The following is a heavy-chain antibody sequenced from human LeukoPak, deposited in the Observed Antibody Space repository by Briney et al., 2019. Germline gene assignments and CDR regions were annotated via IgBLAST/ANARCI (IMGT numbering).Heavy chain of an antibody. CDR2: IKQDGSEK. J-gene: IGHJ4*02. Sequence: PGGSLRLSCAASGFTFSSYWMSWVRQAPGKGLEWVANIKQDGSEKYYVDSVKGRFTISRDNAKNSLHLQMNSLRAEDTAVYYCARDSGTWSWSGGYFDYWGQGTLVTVSS. D-gene: IGHD3-10*01. V-gene: IGHV3-7*01. CDR1: GFTFSSYW. CDR3: ARDSGTWSWSGGYFDY.